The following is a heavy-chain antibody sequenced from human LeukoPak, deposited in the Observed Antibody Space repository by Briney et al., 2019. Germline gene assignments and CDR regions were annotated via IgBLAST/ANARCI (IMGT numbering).Heavy chain of an antibody. CDR3: ATVPIAASDY. CDR1: GGSFSGYY. D-gene: IGHD6-6*01. Sequence: PSETLSLTCAVYGGSFSGYYWSWIRQPPGKGLEWIGEINHSGSTNYNPSLKSRVTISVDASKNQFSLKLSSVTAADTAVYYCATVPIAASDYWGQGTLVTVSS. J-gene: IGHJ4*02. V-gene: IGHV4-34*01. CDR2: INHSGST.